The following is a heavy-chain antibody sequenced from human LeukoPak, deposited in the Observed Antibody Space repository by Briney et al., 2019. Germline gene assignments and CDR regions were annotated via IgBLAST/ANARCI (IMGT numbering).Heavy chain of an antibody. D-gene: IGHD5-12*01. CDR1: GFTFSSYA. Sequence: GGSLRLSCAASGFTFSSYAMSWVRQAPGKGLEWVSSIDASGGSTYYADSVKGRFTISRDNSKNTLYLQMNSLRAEDTAVYYCAKDGGRLRLMKYYFDYWGQGTLVTVSS. CDR2: IDASGGST. CDR3: AKDGGRLRLMKYYFDY. J-gene: IGHJ4*02. V-gene: IGHV3-23*01.